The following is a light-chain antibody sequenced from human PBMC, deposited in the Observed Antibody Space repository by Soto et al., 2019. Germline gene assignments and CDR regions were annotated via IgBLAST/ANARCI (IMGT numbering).Light chain of an antibody. J-gene: IGLJ3*02. CDR1: SSDVGGYNY. V-gene: IGLV2-11*01. CDR2: DVS. CDR3: CSYAGSYPWV. Sequence: QSVLTQPRSVSGSPGQSVTISCTGTSSDVGGYNYVSWYQQHPGKAPKLMIYDVSKRPSGVPDRFSGSKSGNTASLTISGLQAEDEADHYCCSYAGSYPWVFGGGTKLTVL.